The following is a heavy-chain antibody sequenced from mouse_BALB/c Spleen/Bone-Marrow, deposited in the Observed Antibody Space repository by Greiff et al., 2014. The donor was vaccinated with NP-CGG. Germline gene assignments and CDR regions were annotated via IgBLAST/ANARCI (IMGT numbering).Heavy chain of an antibody. Sequence: QVHVKQSGAELAKPGASVKMSCKASGYTFTSYWMHWVKQRPGQGLEWIGYINPSTGYTEYNQKFKDKATLTADKSSSTAYMQLSSMTSEYSAVDDCARAREGYDSFAYWGQGTLVTVSA. CDR3: ARAREGYDSFAY. V-gene: IGHV1-7*01. J-gene: IGHJ3*01. CDR2: INPSTGYT. CDR1: GYTFTSYW. D-gene: IGHD2-2*01.